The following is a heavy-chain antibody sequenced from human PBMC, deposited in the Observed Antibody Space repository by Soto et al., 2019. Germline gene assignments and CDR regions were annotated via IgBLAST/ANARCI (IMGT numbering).Heavy chain of an antibody. Sequence: EVQLVESGGGLVQPGGSLRLSCSASGFGFSTYTLHWVRQAPGRGLESVAVVSSDGGSIHYAASVKGRFTISRDNSMSTLYLQLRSLKPDDTAVYYCAKPGYSSSAFDSWGQGTLVTVSS. V-gene: IGHV3-64D*08. D-gene: IGHD2-2*01. J-gene: IGHJ4*02. CDR1: GFGFSTYT. CDR3: AKPGYSSSAFDS. CDR2: VSSDGGSI.